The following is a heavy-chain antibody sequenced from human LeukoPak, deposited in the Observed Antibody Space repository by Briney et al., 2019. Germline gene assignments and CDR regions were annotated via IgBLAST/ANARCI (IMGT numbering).Heavy chain of an antibody. Sequence: SVKVSCKASGGTFSSYAISWERQAPGQGLEWMGGIIPIFGTANYAQKFQGRVTITADESTSTAYMELSSLRSEDTAVYYCARAGSVLRYFDWLPFDYWGQGTLVTVSS. CDR3: ARAGSVLRYFDWLPFDY. CDR2: IIPIFGTA. CDR1: GGTFSSYA. V-gene: IGHV1-69*13. D-gene: IGHD3-9*01. J-gene: IGHJ4*02.